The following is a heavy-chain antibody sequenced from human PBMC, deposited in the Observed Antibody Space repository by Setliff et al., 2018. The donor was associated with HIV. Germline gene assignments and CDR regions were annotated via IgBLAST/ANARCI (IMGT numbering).Heavy chain of an antibody. J-gene: IGHJ3*02. CDR1: GYTFTSYG. CDR2: ISAYNGNT. V-gene: IGHV1-18*01. CDR3: AREYYDFWSGYSDAFHI. D-gene: IGHD3-3*01. Sequence: WASVKVSCKASGYTFTSYGIGWVRQAPGQGLEWMGWISAYNGNTNYAQTLQGRVTMTTDTSTSTAYMELRSLRSDDTAVYYCAREYYDFWSGYSDAFHIWGQGTMVTVSS.